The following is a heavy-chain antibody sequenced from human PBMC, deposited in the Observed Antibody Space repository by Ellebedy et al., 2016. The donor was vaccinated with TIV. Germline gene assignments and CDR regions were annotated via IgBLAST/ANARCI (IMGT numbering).Heavy chain of an antibody. J-gene: IGHJ4*02. CDR3: ATSTTWTAYDC. CDR2: IYTRGST. D-gene: IGHD6-13*01. V-gene: IGHV4-4*07. Sequence: MPSETLSLTCSVSGDSITSFYWSWIRQPAGKGLEWIGRIYTRGSTSFNPSLNSRVTMSVDTSKNQFSLRLSSVTAADTAVYYCATSTTWTAYDCWGQGTLVTVSS. CDR1: GDSITSFY.